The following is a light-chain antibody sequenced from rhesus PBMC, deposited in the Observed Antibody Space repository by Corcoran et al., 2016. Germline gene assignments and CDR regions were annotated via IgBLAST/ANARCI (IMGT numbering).Light chain of an antibody. CDR3: QQHDSHPWT. CDR1: QTISSF. CDR2: GSS. V-gene: IGKV1-44*01. Sequence: DIQMTQSPSSLSASVGDRVTITCRASQTISSFLAWYQQKTGKVPKLLIYGSSSLESGVPSRFSGSGSGTKITLTISSLQPEDCATYYCQQHDSHPWTFGQGTKVEIK. J-gene: IGKJ1*01.